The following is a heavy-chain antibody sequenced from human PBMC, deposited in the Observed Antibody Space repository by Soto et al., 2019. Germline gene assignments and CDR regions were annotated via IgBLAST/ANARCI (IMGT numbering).Heavy chain of an antibody. Sequence: PGGSLRLSCAASGFSFSSYAMSWVRQAPGKGLEWVSGISDSGGSTNYADSVKGRFTISRDNSKNTVHLQMNSLRAEDTAVYYCAKDDFYIFSGYQYLDQWGQGVLVTVSS. V-gene: IGHV3-23*01. J-gene: IGHJ4*02. D-gene: IGHD5-12*01. CDR1: GFSFSSYA. CDR2: ISDSGGST. CDR3: AKDDFYIFSGYQYLDQ.